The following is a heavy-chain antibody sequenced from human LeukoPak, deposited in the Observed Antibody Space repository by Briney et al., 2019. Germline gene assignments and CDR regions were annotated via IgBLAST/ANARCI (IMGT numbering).Heavy chain of an antibody. J-gene: IGHJ5*02. CDR2: ISYDGSNK. D-gene: IGHD3-10*01. CDR1: GFTFSSYG. CDR3: AKDAKRITMVRGVKGGNWFDP. V-gene: IGHV3-30*18. Sequence: GGSLRLSCAASGFTFSSYGMHWVRQAPGKGLAWVAVISYDGSNKYYADSVKGRFTISRDNSKNTLYLQMNSLRAEDTAVYYCAKDAKRITMVRGVKGGNWFDPWGQGTLVTVSS.